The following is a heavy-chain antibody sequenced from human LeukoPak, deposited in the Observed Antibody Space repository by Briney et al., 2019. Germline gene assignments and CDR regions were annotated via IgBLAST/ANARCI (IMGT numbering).Heavy chain of an antibody. CDR1: GFTFSSYA. CDR3: ARAKWELPIDY. J-gene: IGHJ4*02. CDR2: INSDGSST. Sequence: GGSLRLSCSASGFTFSSYAMHWVRQAPGKGLVWVSRINSDGSSTSYANSVKGRFTISRDNAKNTLYLQMNSLRAEDTAVYYCARAKWELPIDYWGQGTLVTVSS. V-gene: IGHV3-74*01. D-gene: IGHD1-26*01.